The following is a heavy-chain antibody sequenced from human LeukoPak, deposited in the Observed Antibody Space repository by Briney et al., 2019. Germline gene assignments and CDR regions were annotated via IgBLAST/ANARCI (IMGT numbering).Heavy chain of an antibody. J-gene: IGHJ4*02. V-gene: IGHV3-23*01. CDR1: GFTFSNYA. D-gene: IGHD5-18*01. CDR3: AKGGYSYGYFDH. CDR2: ISSGGNT. Sequence: GGSLRLSCAASGFTFSNYAMSWGRQAPGKGLEWVSVISSGGNTYFADSVKGRFTISRDNSENTLYLQMNSLRAEDSAVYYCAKGGYSYGYFDHWGQGILVTVSS.